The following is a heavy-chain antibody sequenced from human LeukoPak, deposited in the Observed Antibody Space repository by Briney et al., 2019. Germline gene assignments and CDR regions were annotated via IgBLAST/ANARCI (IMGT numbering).Heavy chain of an antibody. Sequence: SGPTLVKPTQTLTLTCTFSGFSLSTNAVGVGWIRQPPGKALEWLALIYWNGDQRYSPSLQSRLSITKDTSKNQVVLTMTNVDPVDTATYYCAHKRNWVFVYWGQGTLVTVSS. V-gene: IGHV2-5*01. J-gene: IGHJ4*02. CDR1: GFSLSTNAVG. CDR2: IYWNGDQ. CDR3: AHKRNWVFVY. D-gene: IGHD7-27*01.